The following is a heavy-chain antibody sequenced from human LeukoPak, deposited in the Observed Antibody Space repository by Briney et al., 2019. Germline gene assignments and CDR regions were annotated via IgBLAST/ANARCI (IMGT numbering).Heavy chain of an antibody. D-gene: IGHD3-3*01. CDR3: ARAVDFWSGYFLDAYFDY. V-gene: IGHV4-39*01. J-gene: IGHJ4*02. CDR2: IYYSGST. Sequence: SETLSLTCTVSGGSISSGSYYWSWIRQPPGKGLEWIGSIYYSGSTYYNPSLKSRVTISVDTSKNQFSLKLSSVTTADTAVYYCARAVDFWSGYFLDAYFDYWGQGTPATVSS. CDR1: GGSISSGSYY.